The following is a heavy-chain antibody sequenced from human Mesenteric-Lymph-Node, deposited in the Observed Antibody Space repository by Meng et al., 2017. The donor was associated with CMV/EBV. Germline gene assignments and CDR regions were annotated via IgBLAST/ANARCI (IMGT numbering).Heavy chain of an antibody. D-gene: IGHD2-2*01. V-gene: IGHV1-69*05. CDR1: GGTFRNYA. CDR3: ARDPKYQPSNAFDI. Sequence: SVKVSCKASGGTFRNYAISWVRQALGQGLEWMGGIIPIFGTANYAQKFQGRVTITTDESTSTAYMELSSLKSEDTAVYYCARDPKYQPSNAFDIWGQGTMVTVSS. J-gene: IGHJ3*02. CDR2: IIPIFGTA.